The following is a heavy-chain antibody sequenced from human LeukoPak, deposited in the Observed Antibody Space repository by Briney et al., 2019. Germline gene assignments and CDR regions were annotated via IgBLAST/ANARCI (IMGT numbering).Heavy chain of an antibody. CDR1: GFTFSGSA. Sequence: PGGSLRLSCAASGFTFSGSAMHWVRQAPGKGLEWVANIKEDGSQTYYVDSAKGRFTISRDNAKNSLYLQMDSLRVEDTAIYYCSKSLDYWGRGTLVTVSS. V-gene: IGHV3-7*01. CDR3: SKSLDY. CDR2: IKEDGSQT. J-gene: IGHJ4*02.